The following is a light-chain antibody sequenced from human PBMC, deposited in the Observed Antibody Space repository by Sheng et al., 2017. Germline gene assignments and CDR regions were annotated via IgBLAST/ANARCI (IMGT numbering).Light chain of an antibody. CDR1: QSVSSW. CDR2: KAS. J-gene: IGKJ1*01. V-gene: IGKV1-5*03. CDR3: QQYNSYSPA. Sequence: DIQMTQSPSTLSASVGDRVTIACRASQSVSSWLAWYQQKPGKAPKILIYKASRLQSGVPSRFSGSGSGTEFTLTISSLQPDDFATYYCQQYNSYSPAFGQGTKVEIK.